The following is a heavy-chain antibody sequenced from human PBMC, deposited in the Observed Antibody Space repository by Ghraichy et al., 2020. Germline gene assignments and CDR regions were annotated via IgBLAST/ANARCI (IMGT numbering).Heavy chain of an antibody. J-gene: IGHJ4*02. V-gene: IGHV3-21*01. CDR2: ISSSSSYI. CDR1: GFTFSSYS. CDR3: ARDRVGSYYFDY. Sequence: GGSLRLSCAASGFTFSSYSMNWVRQAPGKGLEWVSSISSSSSYIYYADSVKGRFTISRDNAKNSLYRQMNSLRAEDTAVYYCARDRVGSYYFDYWGQGTLVTVSS. D-gene: IGHD1-26*01.